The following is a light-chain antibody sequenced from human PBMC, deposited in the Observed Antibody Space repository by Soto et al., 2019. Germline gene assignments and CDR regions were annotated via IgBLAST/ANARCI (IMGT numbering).Light chain of an antibody. CDR1: QSVSSF. CDR3: QQYNNWPQT. Sequence: DIVFTQSPATLSLSPGERATLTCRASQSVSSFLAWYQQKPGQAPRLLIYGASTRATGIPARFSGSGSGTEFTLTISSLQSEDFAVYYCQQYNNWPQTFGQGTKVDI. V-gene: IGKV3-15*01. J-gene: IGKJ1*01. CDR2: GAS.